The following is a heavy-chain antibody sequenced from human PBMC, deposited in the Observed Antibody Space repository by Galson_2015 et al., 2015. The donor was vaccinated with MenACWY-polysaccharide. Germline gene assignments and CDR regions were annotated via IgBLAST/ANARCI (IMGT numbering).Heavy chain of an antibody. D-gene: IGHD5-24*01. CDR3: AKDFHNYGMDV. CDR1: GFNIDNYY. CDR2: ISKHGNDV. V-gene: IGHV3-21*06. J-gene: IGHJ6*02. Sequence: SLRLSCAASGFNIDNYYMNWVRQAPGKGLEWVSSISKHGNDVQYAVSVRGRFTISRDIAKNSLFLQMNSLGVEDTAIYYCAKDFHNYGMDVWGHGTTVTVSS.